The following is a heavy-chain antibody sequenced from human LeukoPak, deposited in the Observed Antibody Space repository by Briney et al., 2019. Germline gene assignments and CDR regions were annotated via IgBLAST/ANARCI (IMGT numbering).Heavy chain of an antibody. CDR1: GGTFSSYA. D-gene: IGHD3-22*01. J-gene: IGHJ4*02. CDR3: ARVRSDYYDSSGYYLDGEFDY. Sequence: SVKVSCKASGGTFSSYAISWVRQAPGQGLEWMGGIIPIFGTANYAQKFQGRVTITADESTSTAYMELSSLRSEDTAVYYCARVRSDYYDSSGYYLDGEFDYWGQGTLVTVSS. V-gene: IGHV1-69*13. CDR2: IIPIFGTA.